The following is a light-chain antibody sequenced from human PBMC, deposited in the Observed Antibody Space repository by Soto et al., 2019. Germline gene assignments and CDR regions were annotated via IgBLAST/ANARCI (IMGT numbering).Light chain of an antibody. V-gene: IGLV1-47*02. CDR3: ATWDDSMSAWV. CDR1: SSNIRINY. CDR2: SNN. J-gene: IGLJ3*02. Sequence: QSVLTQPPSASGTPGQWVTISCSGSSSNIRINYVYWYQHLPGTAPKLLIYSNNQQPSAVPAQFSGCYYATSAALATSAVRSADDADYYCATWDDSMSAWVFGGGTKLTVL.